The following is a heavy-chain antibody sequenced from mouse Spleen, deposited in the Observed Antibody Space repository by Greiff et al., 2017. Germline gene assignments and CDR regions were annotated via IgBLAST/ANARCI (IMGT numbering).Heavy chain of an antibody. Sequence: EVHLVESGGGLVKLGGSLKLSCAASGFTFSSYAMSWVRQTPEKRLEWVATISSGGGNTYYPDSVKGRFTISRDNAKNTLYLQMSSLKSEDTAMYYCAREGYSAWFAYWGQGTLVTVSA. V-gene: IGHV5-9-3*01. D-gene: IGHD2-3*01. J-gene: IGHJ3*01. CDR1: GFTFSSYA. CDR3: AREGYSAWFAY. CDR2: ISSGGGNT.